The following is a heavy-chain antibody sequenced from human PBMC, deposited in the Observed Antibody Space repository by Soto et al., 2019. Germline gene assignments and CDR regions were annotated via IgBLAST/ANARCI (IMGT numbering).Heavy chain of an antibody. J-gene: IGHJ6*02. D-gene: IGHD3-10*01. CDR1: GFTFSSYW. CDR3: ASATNYYGSGSPSDYYYYGMDV. V-gene: IGHV3-74*01. Sequence: PGGSLRLSCAASGFTFSSYWMHWVRQAPGKGLVWVSRINSDGSSTSYADSVKGRFTISRDNAKNTLYLQMNSLRAEDTAVYYCASATNYYGSGSPSDYYYYGMDVWGQGTTVTVSS. CDR2: INSDGSST.